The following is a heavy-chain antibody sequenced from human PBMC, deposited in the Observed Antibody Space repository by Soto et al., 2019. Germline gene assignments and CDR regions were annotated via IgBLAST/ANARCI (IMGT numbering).Heavy chain of an antibody. V-gene: IGHV4-31*03. CDR1: GGSISSGGYY. CDR2: IYYSGST. Sequence: KTSETLSLTCTVSGGSISSGGYYWSWIRQHPGKGLEWIGYIYYSGSTYYNPSLKSRVTISVDTSKNQFSLKLSSVTAADTAVYYCARRTSLNCSSTSCNPTYYYYYYGMDVWGQGTTVTVPS. D-gene: IGHD2-2*01. CDR3: ARRTSLNCSSTSCNPTYYYYYYGMDV. J-gene: IGHJ6*02.